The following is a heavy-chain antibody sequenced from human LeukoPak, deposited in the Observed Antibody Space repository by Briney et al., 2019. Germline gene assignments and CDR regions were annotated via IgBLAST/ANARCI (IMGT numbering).Heavy chain of an antibody. J-gene: IGHJ6*03. CDR1: VYTFTSYG. Sequence: GSVTVSCKASVYTFTSYGISWVRQAPGQGLEWMGWISAYNGNPNYAQKLQGRVIMTTDTSTSTAYMELRSLRSDDTAVYYCARARENYYYYYMDVWGKGTTVTVS. V-gene: IGHV1-18*01. CDR3: ARARENYYYYYMDV. CDR2: ISAYNGNP.